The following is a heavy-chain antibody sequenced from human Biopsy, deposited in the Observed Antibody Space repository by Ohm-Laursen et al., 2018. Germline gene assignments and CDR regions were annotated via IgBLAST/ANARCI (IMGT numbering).Heavy chain of an antibody. V-gene: IGHV4-59*01. Sequence: SQTLSFTCTVSGGSISSDYWSWIRQTQGKGLEWIGNIYYSGSTNYNPSLKSRVTISVDTSKNQFSLRPNSVTAADTAVYYCARATNSTGWPYYYFYGMDVWGQGTTVTVSS. CDR3: ARATNSTGWPYYYFYGMDV. D-gene: IGHD2/OR15-2a*01. CDR2: IYYSGST. CDR1: GGSISSDY. J-gene: IGHJ6*02.